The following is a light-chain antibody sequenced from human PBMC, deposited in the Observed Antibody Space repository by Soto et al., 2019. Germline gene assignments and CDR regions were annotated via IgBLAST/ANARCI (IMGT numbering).Light chain of an antibody. CDR3: QQFGTSPYT. Sequence: EIVLTQSPGTLSLSPGERATLSCRASQSIHRNYFAWYQHKPGQAPRLLIYETSSRATGVPDRFTGSGSVADYTLTITSLEPEAFEVYWCQQFGTSPYTFGQGTKVDIK. CDR2: ETS. V-gene: IGKV3-20*01. CDR1: QSIHRNY. J-gene: IGKJ2*01.